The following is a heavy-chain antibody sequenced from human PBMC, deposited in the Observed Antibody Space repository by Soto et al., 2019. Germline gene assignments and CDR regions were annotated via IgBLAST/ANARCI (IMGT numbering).Heavy chain of an antibody. Sequence: DVKLVESGGDLVQPGGSLRLSCGASGFICSSCWMSWVHQAPGKVLEWVANIKQDGSERHYVDSVEGRFPISRDTAKNSLYRQMNSLRAEDTAIYYCMMDQYWGQGPLVSVSS. J-gene: IGHJ4*02. CDR1: GFICSSCW. CDR2: IKQDGSER. CDR3: MMDQY. V-gene: IGHV3-7*04.